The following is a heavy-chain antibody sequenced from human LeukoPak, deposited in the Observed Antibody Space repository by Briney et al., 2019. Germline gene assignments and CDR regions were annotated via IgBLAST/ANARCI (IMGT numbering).Heavy chain of an antibody. V-gene: IGHV3-21*01. CDR2: ISSSSSYI. CDR1: GFTFSTYN. Sequence: PGGSLRLSCAASGFTFSTYNMNWVRQAPGKGLEWVSSISSSSSYIYYADSLKGRFTISRDNAKNSLYLQMNSLRAEDTAVYYCARDVYDILTGPEGFDYWGQGTLVTVSS. D-gene: IGHD3-9*01. J-gene: IGHJ4*02. CDR3: ARDVYDILTGPEGFDY.